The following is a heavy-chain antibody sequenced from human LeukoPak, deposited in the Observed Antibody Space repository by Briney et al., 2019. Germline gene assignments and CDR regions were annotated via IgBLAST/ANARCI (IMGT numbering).Heavy chain of an antibody. J-gene: IGHJ3*02. CDR3: ASADIVVVPAAMWHAFDI. V-gene: IGHV3-30*03. CDR2: ISYDGSNK. D-gene: IGHD2-2*01. Sequence: GGSLRLSCAASGFTFSSYGMHWVRQAPGKGLEWVAVISYDGSNKYYADSVKGRFTISRDNSKNTLYLQMNSLRAEDTAVYYCASADIVVVPAAMWHAFDIWGQGTMVTVSS. CDR1: GFTFSSYG.